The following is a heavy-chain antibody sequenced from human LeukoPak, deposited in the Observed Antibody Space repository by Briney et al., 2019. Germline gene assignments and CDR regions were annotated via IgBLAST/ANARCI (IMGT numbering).Heavy chain of an antibody. V-gene: IGHV1-18*01. CDR1: RYTFTSYG. Sequence: ASVKVSCKASRYTFTSYGISWVRQAPGQGLEWMGWISAYNGNTNYAQKLQGRVTMTTDTSTSTAYMELRSLRSDDTAVYYCARVNTIAVAGTRYLDAFDIWGQGTMVTVSS. J-gene: IGHJ3*02. D-gene: IGHD6-19*01. CDR3: ARVNTIAVAGTRYLDAFDI. CDR2: ISAYNGNT.